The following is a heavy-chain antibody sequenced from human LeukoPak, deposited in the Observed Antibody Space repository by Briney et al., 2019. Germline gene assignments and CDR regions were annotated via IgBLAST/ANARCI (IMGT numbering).Heavy chain of an antibody. CDR1: GGSISSGDYH. V-gene: IGHV4-30-4*01. Sequence: SETLSLTCTVSGGSISSGDYHWSWIRQPPGKGLEWIGYIYYSGSTDYNPSLKSRVTISVDTSKNQFSLKLSSVTAADTAVYYCARDSGYGILDYWGQGTLVTVSS. CDR3: ARDSGYGILDY. D-gene: IGHD5-18*01. J-gene: IGHJ4*02. CDR2: IYYSGST.